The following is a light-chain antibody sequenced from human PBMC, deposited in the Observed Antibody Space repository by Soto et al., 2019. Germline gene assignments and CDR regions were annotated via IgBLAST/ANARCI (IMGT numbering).Light chain of an antibody. Sequence: QSVLTQPASVSGSPGRSITISCTGTSSDVGGYNYVSWYRQHPGKAPKLMIYDVSNRPSGVSNRFSGSKSGNTASLTISGLQAEDEADYYCSSYTSSSTLLYVFGTGTKVTVL. CDR1: SSDVGGYNY. J-gene: IGLJ1*01. CDR3: SSYTSSSTLLYV. V-gene: IGLV2-14*01. CDR2: DVS.